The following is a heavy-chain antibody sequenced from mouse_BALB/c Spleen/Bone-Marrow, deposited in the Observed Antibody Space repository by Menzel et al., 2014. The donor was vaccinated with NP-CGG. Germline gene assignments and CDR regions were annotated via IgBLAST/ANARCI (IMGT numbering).Heavy chain of an antibody. Sequence: EVKLMESGAELVKPGASAKLSRTASGFNIKDTYMHWVKQRPEQGLEWIGRIDPANGNTKYDPKFQGKATITADTSSNTAYLQLSSLTSEDTAVYYCARWEYYAMDYWGQGTSVTVSS. CDR3: ARWEYYAMDY. CDR1: GFNIKDTY. CDR2: IDPANGNT. V-gene: IGHV14-3*02. D-gene: IGHD4-1*01. J-gene: IGHJ4*01.